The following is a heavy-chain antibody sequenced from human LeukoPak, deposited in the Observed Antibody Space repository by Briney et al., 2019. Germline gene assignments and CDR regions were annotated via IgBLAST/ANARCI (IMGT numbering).Heavy chain of an antibody. V-gene: IGHV3-53*01. CDR3: ARGVEPLAANTLAY. D-gene: IGHD1-14*01. J-gene: IGHJ4*02. Sequence: GGSLRLSCAASGLTVITNDMTWVRQAPGKGLEWVSVLYSDDNTKYADSVQGRFTISRDNSKNTLYLEMNSLSPDDTAVYYCARGVEPLAANTLAYWGQGTLVTVSS. CDR2: LYSDDNT. CDR1: GLTVITND.